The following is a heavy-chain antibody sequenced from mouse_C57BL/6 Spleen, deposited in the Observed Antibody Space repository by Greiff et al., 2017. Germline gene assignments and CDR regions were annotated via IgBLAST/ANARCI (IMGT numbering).Heavy chain of an antibody. J-gene: IGHJ4*01. CDR3: ARGYGSGYYAMDY. V-gene: IGHV1-69*01. Sequence: QVQLQQPGAELVMPGASVKLSCKASGYTFTSYWMHWVKQRPGQGLEWIGEIDPSDSYTNYNQNFKGKSTLTVDKSSSTAYMQLSSLTSEDSAVYYCARGYGSGYYAMDYWGQGTSVTVSS. CDR2: IDPSDSYT. D-gene: IGHD1-1*01. CDR1: GYTFTSYW.